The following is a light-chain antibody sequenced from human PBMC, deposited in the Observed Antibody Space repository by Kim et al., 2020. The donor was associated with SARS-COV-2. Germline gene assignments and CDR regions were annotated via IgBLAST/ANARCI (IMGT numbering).Light chain of an antibody. CDR1: SSDVGGYNY. CDR3: CSYAGSYAFV. J-gene: IGLJ1*01. CDR2: DVS. V-gene: IGLV2-11*01. Sequence: GQSVTFSCTGTSSDVGGYNYVSWYQQHPGRATNLMIYDVSKRPSGVPGRFAGSKSGNAASLTISGLQAEDEADYYCCSYAGSYAFVFGAGTKVTVL.